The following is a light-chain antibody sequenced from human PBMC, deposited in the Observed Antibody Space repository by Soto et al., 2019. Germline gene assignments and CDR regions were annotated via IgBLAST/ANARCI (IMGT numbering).Light chain of an antibody. CDR1: SSDVGGYNY. V-gene: IGLV2-14*01. Sequence: QSALTQPASVSGSPGQSITISCTGTSSDVGGYNYVSWYHRHPGKAPKLMIYDVSNRPSGVSNRFSGSKSGNTASLTISGLQAEDEADYYCSSYTISSPHVVFGGGTKLTVL. CDR2: DVS. CDR3: SSYTISSPHVV. J-gene: IGLJ2*01.